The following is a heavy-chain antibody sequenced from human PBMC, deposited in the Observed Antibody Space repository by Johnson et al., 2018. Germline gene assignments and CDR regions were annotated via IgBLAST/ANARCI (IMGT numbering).Heavy chain of an antibody. CDR2: ISSSSSSI. CDR3: ARVISFFYYYKDV. Sequence: VQLLESGGGLVQPGGTLRISCAASGFSFGSYSMSWVRQAPGKGLEWLSYISSSSSSIYYADSVKGRFTVSRDNAKNSLFLQMNSLRAEDTAVYYCARVISFFYYYKDVRGKGTTVTVSS. CDR1: GFSFGSYS. V-gene: IGHV3-48*01. J-gene: IGHJ6*03. D-gene: IGHD3-3*02.